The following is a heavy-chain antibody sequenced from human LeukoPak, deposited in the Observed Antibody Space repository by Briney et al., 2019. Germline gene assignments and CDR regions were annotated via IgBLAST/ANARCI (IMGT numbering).Heavy chain of an antibody. CDR3: ARDSGFGDPFDY. D-gene: IGHD3-16*01. J-gene: IGHJ4*02. V-gene: IGHV4-59*01. CDR2: IFYSGST. CDR1: GGSISTYY. Sequence: SETLSLTCTVSGGSISTYYWSWIRQPPGKGLEWIGYIFYSGSTNYNPSLKSRVTVSVDRSKNQFSLKLTSVTAADTAVYYCARDSGFGDPFDYWGQGTLVTVSS.